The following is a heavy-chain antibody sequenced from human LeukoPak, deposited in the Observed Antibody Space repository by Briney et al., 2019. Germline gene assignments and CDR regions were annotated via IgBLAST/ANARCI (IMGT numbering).Heavy chain of an antibody. D-gene: IGHD3-22*01. CDR3: TTPRHYYDISGYAH. J-gene: IGHJ4*02. CDR2: ISGSGAST. Sequence: GGSLRLSCAASGFTFSSYAMTWVRQAPGKGLEWVSAISGSGASTYYADSVKGRFTISRDNSKNTLYLQMNSLRAEDTAVYYCTTPRHYYDISGYAHWGQGTLVTVSS. V-gene: IGHV3-23*01. CDR1: GFTFSSYA.